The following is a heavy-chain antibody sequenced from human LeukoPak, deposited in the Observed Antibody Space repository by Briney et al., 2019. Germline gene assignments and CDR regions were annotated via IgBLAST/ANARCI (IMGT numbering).Heavy chain of an antibody. V-gene: IGHV3-30*04. CDR3: ASPSKGSSWYGGYFDY. D-gene: IGHD6-13*01. CDR1: GFTFSSYA. Sequence: PGGSLRLSCAASGFTFSSYAMHWVRQAPGKGLEWVAVISYDGSNKYYADSVKGRFTVSRDNSKNTLYLQMNSLRAEDTAVYYCASPSKGSSWYGGYFDYWGQGTLVTVSS. J-gene: IGHJ4*02. CDR2: ISYDGSNK.